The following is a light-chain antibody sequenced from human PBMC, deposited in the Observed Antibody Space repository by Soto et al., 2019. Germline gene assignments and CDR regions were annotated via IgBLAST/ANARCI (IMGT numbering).Light chain of an antibody. V-gene: IGLV2-8*01. CDR3: ISYAGSNTLV. Sequence: QSVLTQPPSASGSPGQSVTISCTGTSSDVGAYNYVSWYQQHPGKAHKFMIYEVNKRPSGVPDRVSGSKSGNTASLTVSWLQAEDEADYYCISYAGSNTLVFGGGTQLTVL. J-gene: IGLJ3*02. CDR2: EVN. CDR1: SSDVGAYNY.